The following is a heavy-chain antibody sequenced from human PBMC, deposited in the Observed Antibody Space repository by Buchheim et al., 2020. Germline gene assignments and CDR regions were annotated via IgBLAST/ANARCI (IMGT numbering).Heavy chain of an antibody. Sequence: QVQLVESGGGVVQPGRSLRLSCAASGFTFSSYGMHWVRQAPGKGLEWVAVISYDGSNKYYADSVKGRFTISRANSKNTLYLQMNSLRAEDTAVYYCAKDLIRASSQYYYYGMDVWGQGTT. D-gene: IGHD2-2*01. CDR3: AKDLIRASSQYYYYGMDV. J-gene: IGHJ6*02. CDR2: ISYDGSNK. V-gene: IGHV3-30*18. CDR1: GFTFSSYG.